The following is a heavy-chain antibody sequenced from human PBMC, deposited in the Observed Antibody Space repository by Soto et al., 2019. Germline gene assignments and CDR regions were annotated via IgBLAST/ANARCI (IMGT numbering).Heavy chain of an antibody. V-gene: IGHV4-59*01. D-gene: IGHD3-16*01. CDR1: GGSLSSYY. Sequence: PSETLSLTCVVSGGSLSSYYWSWIRQPPGKGLEWIGYIYYSGSTNYNPSLKSRVTVSVDASKNQFSLKLSSVTAADTAVYYCARTWGSTKDYWGRGTLVPVSS. CDR3: ARTWGSTKDY. J-gene: IGHJ4*02. CDR2: IYYSGST.